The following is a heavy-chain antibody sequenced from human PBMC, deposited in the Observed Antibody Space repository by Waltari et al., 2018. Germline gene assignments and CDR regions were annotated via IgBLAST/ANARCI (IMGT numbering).Heavy chain of an antibody. CDR3: AKELRSLERGFDL. D-gene: IGHD3-3*01. CDR2: IRWDSGRI. Sequence: EIQLVQSGGGSVQPGKSLTLSCAASGFTFDDYAMQWVRQVPGRGREWVSSIRWDSGRIKYADSVKGRFTISRDNAKTSVYMQMNSLKIEDTAVYYCAKELRSLERGFDLWGQGTPVIVSS. V-gene: IGHV3-9*01. J-gene: IGHJ4*02. CDR1: GFTFDDYA.